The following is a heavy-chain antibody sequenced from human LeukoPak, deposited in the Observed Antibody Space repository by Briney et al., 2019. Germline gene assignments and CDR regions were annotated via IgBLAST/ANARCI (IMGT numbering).Heavy chain of an antibody. J-gene: IGHJ4*02. CDR1: GFSFSSYG. CDR2: IHTDVSSK. Sequence: GGSLRLSCATSGFSFSSYGMHWVRQAPGKGLEWVAYIHTDVSSKYYADSVKGRFTISRDNSKNTLNLQMNSLRAEDTAVYYCAKGDYGDYDRAPLDYWGQGTLVTVSS. V-gene: IGHV3-30*02. CDR3: AKGDYGDYDRAPLDY. D-gene: IGHD4-17*01.